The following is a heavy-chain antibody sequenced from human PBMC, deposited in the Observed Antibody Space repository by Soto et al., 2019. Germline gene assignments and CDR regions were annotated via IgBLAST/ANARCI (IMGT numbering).Heavy chain of an antibody. V-gene: IGHV1-3*01. J-gene: IGHJ2*01. CDR2: INAGNGNT. Sequence: QVQLVQSGAEVKKPGASVKVSCKASGYTFTSYAMHWVRQAPGQSLEWMGWINAGNGNTKYSQKFQGRVTITRDTSASTAYMEPSSLRSEDTAVYYCARGGSLYGYFDLWGRGTLVTVSS. D-gene: IGHD5-12*01. CDR1: GYTFTSYA. CDR3: ARGGSLYGYFDL.